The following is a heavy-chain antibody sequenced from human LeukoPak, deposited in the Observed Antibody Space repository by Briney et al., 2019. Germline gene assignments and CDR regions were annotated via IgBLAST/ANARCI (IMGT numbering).Heavy chain of an antibody. CDR3: ARSGDIVVVPAAPISRAFDP. CDR1: GGSISSYY. D-gene: IGHD2-2*01. J-gene: IGHJ5*02. Sequence: SETLSLTCTVSGGSISSYYWSWIRQPAGKGLEWIGRIYTSGSTNYNPSLKSRVTISVDTSKNQFSLKLSSVTAADTAVYYCARSGDIVVVPAAPISRAFDPWGQGTLVTVSS. V-gene: IGHV4-4*07. CDR2: IYTSGST.